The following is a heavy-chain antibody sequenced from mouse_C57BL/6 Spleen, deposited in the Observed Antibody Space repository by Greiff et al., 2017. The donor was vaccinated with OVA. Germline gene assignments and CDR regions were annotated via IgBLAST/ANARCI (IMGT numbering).Heavy chain of an antibody. Sequence: QVQLQQPGAELVKPGASVKLSCKASGYTFTSYWMHWVKQRPGRGLEWIGRIDPNSGGTKYNEKFKSKATLTVDKPSSTAYMQLSSLTSEDSAVYYCARSGGSSYDYAMDDWGTGTSVTVST. CDR3: ARSGGSSYDYAMDD. J-gene: IGHJ4*01. CDR1: GYTFTSYW. D-gene: IGHD1-1*01. CDR2: IDPNSGGT. V-gene: IGHV1-72*01.